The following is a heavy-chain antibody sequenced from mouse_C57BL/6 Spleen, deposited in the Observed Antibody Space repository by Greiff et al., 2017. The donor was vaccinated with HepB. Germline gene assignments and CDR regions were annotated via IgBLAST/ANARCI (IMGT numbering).Heavy chain of an antibody. CDR3: ARFPDGHGGYFDV. Sequence: VKLQQPGAELVKPGASVKMSCKASGYTFTSYWITWVKQRPGQGLEWIGDIYPGSGSTNYNEKFKSKATLTVDTSSSTAYMQLSSLTSEDSAVYYCARFPDGHGGYFDVWGTGTTVTVSS. CDR2: IYPGSGST. D-gene: IGHD2-3*01. CDR1: GYTFTSYW. V-gene: IGHV1-55*01. J-gene: IGHJ1*03.